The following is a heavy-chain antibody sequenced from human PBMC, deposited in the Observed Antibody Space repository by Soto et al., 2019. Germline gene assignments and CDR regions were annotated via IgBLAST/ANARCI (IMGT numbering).Heavy chain of an antibody. CDR2: IKQDGSEK. Sequence: GGSLRLSCAASGFPFSSYWISWVRQAPGKGLEWVANIKQDGSEKYYVDSVKGRFTISRDKAKNSLYLQMNSLRAEDTAVYYCARDEYYYYGMDVLGQGTTLTVSS. CDR1: GFPFSSYW. J-gene: IGHJ6*02. V-gene: IGHV3-7*01. CDR3: ARDEYYYYGMDV.